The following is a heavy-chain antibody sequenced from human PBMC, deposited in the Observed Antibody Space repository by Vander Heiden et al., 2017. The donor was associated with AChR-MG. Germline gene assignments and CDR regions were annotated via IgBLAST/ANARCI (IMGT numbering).Heavy chain of an antibody. CDR2: IHSGGST. V-gene: IGHV3-53*02. Sequence: EVQLVETGGDLIQPGGSLSLSCAPSGFPVNSHYMSWVRQAPGKGLEWVSVIHSGGSTYYADSVRGRFTISRDNSKNTLYLHMNSLRAEDTAVYFCARVSRLYYYAMDVWGQGTTVTVSS. CDR3: ARVSRLYYYAMDV. J-gene: IGHJ6*02. CDR1: GFPVNSHY. D-gene: IGHD6-13*01.